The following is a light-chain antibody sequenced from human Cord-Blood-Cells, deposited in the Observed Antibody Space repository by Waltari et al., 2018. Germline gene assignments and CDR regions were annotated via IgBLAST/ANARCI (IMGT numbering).Light chain of an antibody. Sequence: QSVLTQPPSASGTPGQRVTISCSGSSSNIGSNYVYWYQQLPGTAPKTLIYRNKQRPAGGPDRFSGSKSVTSASLAISGLRSEDEADYYCAAWDDSLSGPVFGGGTKLTVL. V-gene: IGLV1-47*01. CDR2: RNK. CDR3: AAWDDSLSGPV. CDR1: SSNIGSNY. J-gene: IGLJ3*02.